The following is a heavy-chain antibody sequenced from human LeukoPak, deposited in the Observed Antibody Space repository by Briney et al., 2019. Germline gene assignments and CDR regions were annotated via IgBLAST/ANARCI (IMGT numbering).Heavy chain of an antibody. D-gene: IGHD2-2*01. CDR1: GGSISSGDYY. Sequence: SETLSLTCTVSGGSISSGDYYWSWIRQPPGKGLEWIGYIYYSGSTYYNPSLKSRVTISVDTSKNQFSLKLSSVTAADTAVYYCARVSCSSTSCSSWWLDPWGQGTLVTVSS. CDR3: ARVSCSSTSCSSWWLDP. CDR2: IYYSGST. V-gene: IGHV4-30-4*01. J-gene: IGHJ5*02.